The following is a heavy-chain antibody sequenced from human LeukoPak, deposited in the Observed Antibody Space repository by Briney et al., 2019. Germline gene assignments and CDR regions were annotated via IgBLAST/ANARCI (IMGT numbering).Heavy chain of an antibody. D-gene: IGHD3-10*01. J-gene: IGHJ4*02. Sequence: GGSLRLSCADSGFTFSSYAMHWVRQAPGKGLEWVSGISWNSGSIGYADSVKGRFTISRDNAKNSLYLQMNSLRAEDTALYYCAKDISYYGSGTAFDYWGQGTLVTVSS. V-gene: IGHV3-9*01. CDR2: ISWNSGSI. CDR1: GFTFSSYA. CDR3: AKDISYYGSGTAFDY.